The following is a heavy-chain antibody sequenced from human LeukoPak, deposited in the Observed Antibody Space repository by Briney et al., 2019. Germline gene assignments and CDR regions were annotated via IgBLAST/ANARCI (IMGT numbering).Heavy chain of an antibody. CDR3: ASGWFGELSLDY. D-gene: IGHD3-10*01. CDR2: ISGSGGTT. Sequence: PGGSLRLSCAASGFTFRSYAMSWVRQAPGKGLEGVSGISGSGGTTNYADSVKGRFTISRDNSKNTLHLQMNSLRDEDTAVYYCASGWFGELSLDYWGRGTLVTVSS. J-gene: IGHJ4*02. CDR1: GFTFRSYA. V-gene: IGHV3-23*01.